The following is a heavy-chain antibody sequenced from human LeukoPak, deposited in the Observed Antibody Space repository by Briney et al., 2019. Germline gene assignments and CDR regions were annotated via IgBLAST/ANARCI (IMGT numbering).Heavy chain of an antibody. CDR3: ARRPARGDAFDI. CDR2: IIPIFGTA. CDR1: GGTFSSYA. V-gene: IGHV1-69*01. Sequence: SVKVSCKASGGTFSSYAISWVRQAPGQGIEWMGGIIPIFGTANYAQKFQGRVTITADESTSTAYMELSSLRSEDTAVYYCARRPARGDAFDIWGQGTMVTVSS. J-gene: IGHJ3*02.